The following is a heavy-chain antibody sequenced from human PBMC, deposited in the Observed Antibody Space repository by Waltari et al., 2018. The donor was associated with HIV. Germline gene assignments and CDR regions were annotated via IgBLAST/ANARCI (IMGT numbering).Heavy chain of an antibody. CDR2: VSGSSGRT. CDR1: GFPFRRYF. J-gene: IGHJ4*02. CDR3: AREATVAARGEIDY. Sequence: EVQLLESGGGLVQPGGSLRLSCAASGFPFRRYFIAWVRQPPGKGMEWVSTVSGSSGRTDHSDSVKGRFIISRDIAKNMLYLEMNNLRAEDTAVYYCAREATVAARGEIDYWGQGTLVTVSS. V-gene: IGHV3-23*01. D-gene: IGHD6-19*01.